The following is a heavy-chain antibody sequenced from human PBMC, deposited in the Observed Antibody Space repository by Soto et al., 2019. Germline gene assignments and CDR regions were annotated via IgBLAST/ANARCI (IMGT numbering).Heavy chain of an antibody. CDR2: ISRSSTGI. Sequence: EVQFVESGGGLVKPGGSLRLSCAASGFTFSLYSMSWVRQAPGKGLEWVSYISRSSTGIHYADSVKGRFTISRDDATNSMHLQMNSLRDGDTAVYYCARAVTWGLDVWGQGTTVSISS. CDR1: GFTFSLYS. V-gene: IGHV3-48*02. D-gene: IGHD3-10*01. CDR3: ARAVTWGLDV. J-gene: IGHJ6*02.